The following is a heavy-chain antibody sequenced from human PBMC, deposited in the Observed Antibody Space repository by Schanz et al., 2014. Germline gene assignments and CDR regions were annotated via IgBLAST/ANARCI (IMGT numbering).Heavy chain of an antibody. J-gene: IGHJ4*02. D-gene: IGHD3-3*01. CDR3: ARDRRFFDRDDLYYFDS. V-gene: IGHV1-18*01. CDR1: GYTFTTYA. CDR2: ISAYNGNT. Sequence: QIQLVQSGPEVKKPGATVKVSCKASGYTFTTYAMSWVRQAPGQGLEWMGWISAYNGNTKYPQKLQGRVTMTTDTSTSTAYMELRSLRSDDTAVYYCARDRRFFDRDDLYYFDSWGQGTLVTDSS.